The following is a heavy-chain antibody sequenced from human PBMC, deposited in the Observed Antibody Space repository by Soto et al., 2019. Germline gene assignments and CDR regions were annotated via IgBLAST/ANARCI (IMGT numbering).Heavy chain of an antibody. CDR3: ANSWTTLTTGFDF. CDR1: GFTFSNYA. CDR2: ISSDGSEK. J-gene: IGHJ4*02. V-gene: IGHV3-30*18. Sequence: GGSLRLSCVASGFTFSNYAMHWVRQAPGKGLGWVAVISSDGSEKYYLDSVRDRFTISRDNSKNTLYLQMNNLRPEDTTMYYCANSWTTLTTGFDFWGQGALVTVSS. D-gene: IGHD4-17*01.